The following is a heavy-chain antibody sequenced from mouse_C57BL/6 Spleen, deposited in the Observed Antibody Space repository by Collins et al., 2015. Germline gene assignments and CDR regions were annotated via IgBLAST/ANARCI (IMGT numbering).Heavy chain of an antibody. J-gene: IGHJ4*01. CDR2: IDPSDSET. Sequence: QVQLQQPGAELVRPGSSVKLSCKASGYNFTSYWMHWVKQRPIQSLEWIGNIDPSDSETHYNQKFKDKATLTVDKSSSTAYMQLSSLTSEDSAVYYCARSDYGSSPYYAMDYWGQGTSVTVSS. CDR3: ARSDYGSSPYYAMDY. CDR1: GYNFTSYW. D-gene: IGHD1-1*01. V-gene: IGHV1-52*01.